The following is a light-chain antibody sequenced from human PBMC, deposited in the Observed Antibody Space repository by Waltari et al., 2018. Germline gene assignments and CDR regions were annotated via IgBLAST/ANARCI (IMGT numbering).Light chain of an antibody. CDR3: QSYDDSLSGYV. CDR1: SSNIGAGHD. J-gene: IGLJ3*02. Sequence: QSVLTQPPSVSGAPGQRVTISCTGSSSNIGAGHDVHWYQQLPGRAPRLLIPNTINLPAGVPDRISGSNSGTSASLVITGLQAEDEAEFYCQSYDDSLSGYVFGGGTKLTVL. V-gene: IGLV1-40*01. CDR2: NTI.